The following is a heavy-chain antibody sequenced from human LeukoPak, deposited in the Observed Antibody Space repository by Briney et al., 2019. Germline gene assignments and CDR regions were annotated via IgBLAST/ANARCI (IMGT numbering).Heavy chain of an antibody. V-gene: IGHV4-39*01. J-gene: IGHJ4*02. D-gene: IGHD6-6*01. Sequence: SETLSLTCTVSGGSISSSSYYWGWLRQPPGKGLEWIVSIYSSGSTYYNPSPKSRVAISVDTSKNQFSLTLSSVTAADTAVYYCAGPSIAARLVYWGQGTLVTVSS. CDR2: IYSSGST. CDR1: GGSISSSSYY. CDR3: AGPSIAARLVY.